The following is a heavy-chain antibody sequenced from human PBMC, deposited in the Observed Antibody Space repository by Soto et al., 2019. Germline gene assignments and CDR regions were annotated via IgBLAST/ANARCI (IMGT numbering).Heavy chain of an antibody. CDR1: GFTFSSYW. CDR2: INSDGSST. D-gene: IGHD2-15*01. Sequence: PGGSLRLSCAASGFTFSSYWMHWVRQAPGKGLVWVSRINSDGSSTTYADSVKGRFTISRDNAKNTLYLQMNSLRAEDTAVYFCSRLECSGGSCYAIDFWGQGTLDTVSS. CDR3: SRLECSGGSCYAIDF. V-gene: IGHV3-74*01. J-gene: IGHJ4*02.